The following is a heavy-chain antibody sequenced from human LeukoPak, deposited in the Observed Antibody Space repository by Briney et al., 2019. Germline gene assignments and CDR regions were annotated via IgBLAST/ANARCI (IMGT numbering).Heavy chain of an antibody. CDR1: GFTFSSYS. D-gene: IGHD6-13*01. CDR2: ISSSSSYI. V-gene: IGHV3-21*01. J-gene: IGHJ4*02. Sequence: GGSLRLSCAASGFTFSSYSMNWVRQAPGKGLEWVSSISSSSSYIYYADSVKGRSTISRDNAKNSLYLQMNSLRAEDTAVYYCARGSVQAAAAGINPDYWGQGTLVTVSS. CDR3: ARGSVQAAAAGINPDY.